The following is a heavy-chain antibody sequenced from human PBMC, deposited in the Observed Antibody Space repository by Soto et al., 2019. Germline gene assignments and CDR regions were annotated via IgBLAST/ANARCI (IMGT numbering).Heavy chain of an antibody. J-gene: IGHJ6*02. V-gene: IGHV1-69*02. Sequence: SVKVSCKASGGTFSSYTISWVRQAPGQGLEWMGRIIPILGIANYAQKFQGRVTITADKSTSTAYMELSSLRSEDTAVYYCAKGDYDILTGYCYYYYGMDVWGQGTTVTVSS. D-gene: IGHD3-9*01. CDR1: GGTFSSYT. CDR3: AKGDYDILTGYCYYYYGMDV. CDR2: IIPILGIA.